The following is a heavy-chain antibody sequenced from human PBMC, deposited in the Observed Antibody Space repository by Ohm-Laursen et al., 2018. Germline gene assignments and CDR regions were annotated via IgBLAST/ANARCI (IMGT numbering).Heavy chain of an antibody. J-gene: IGHJ4*02. Sequence: GSLGLSCTASGLTFSIYSMSWVRQAPGKGLEWVSGISGSGERTYYADPVKGRFTISRDNSKNTLYLQMNSLRAEDTAVYYCAGEEWLHSWGQGTLVTVSS. V-gene: IGHV3-23*01. CDR3: AGEEWLHS. CDR1: GLTFSIYS. D-gene: IGHD3-3*01. CDR2: ISGSGERT.